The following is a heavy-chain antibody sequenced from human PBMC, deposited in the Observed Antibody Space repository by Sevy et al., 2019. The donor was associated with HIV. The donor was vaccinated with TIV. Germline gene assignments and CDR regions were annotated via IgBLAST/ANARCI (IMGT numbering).Heavy chain of an antibody. J-gene: IGHJ6*03. Sequence: GGSLRLSCAASGFTFSSYWMSWVRQAPGKGLEWVANIKQDGSEKYYVDSVKGRFTISRDNAKNSLYLQMNSLRAEDTAVYYCAREQRGDYYYYMDVWGKGTTVTVSS. CDR1: GFTFSSYW. CDR2: IKQDGSEK. CDR3: AREQRGDYYYYMDV. V-gene: IGHV3-7*01. D-gene: IGHD3-16*01.